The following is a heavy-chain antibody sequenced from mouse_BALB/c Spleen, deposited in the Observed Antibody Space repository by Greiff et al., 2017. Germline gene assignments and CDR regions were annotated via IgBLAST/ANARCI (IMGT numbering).Heavy chain of an antibody. V-gene: IGHV1-69*02. CDR1: GYTFTSYW. CDR3: ARILLLGAMDY. J-gene: IGHJ4*01. CDR2: IDPSDSYT. Sequence: QVQLQQPGAELVKPGASVKLSCKASGYTFTSYWMHWVKQRPGQGLEWIGEIDPSDSYTNYNQKFKGKATLTVDKSSSTAYMQLSSLTSEDSAVYYRARILLLGAMDYWGQGTSVTVSS. D-gene: IGHD2-10*01.